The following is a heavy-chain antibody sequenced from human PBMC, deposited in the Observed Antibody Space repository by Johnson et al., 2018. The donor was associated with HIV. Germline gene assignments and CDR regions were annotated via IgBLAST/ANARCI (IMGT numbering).Heavy chain of an antibody. CDR1: GFSFDEHG. CDR3: AREIVVVVGVTGGNAFDI. Sequence: VQLVESGGSVVRPGGSLRLSCAASGFSFDEHGMSWVRQAPGKGLEWVSGINWNGGSTDYTDSVKGRFTISRDNAKNSLYLQMNSLRVEDTAFYYWAREIVVVVGVTGGNAFDIWGQGTMVTVSS. V-gene: IGHV3-20*04. CDR2: INWNGGST. D-gene: IGHD2-15*01. J-gene: IGHJ3*02.